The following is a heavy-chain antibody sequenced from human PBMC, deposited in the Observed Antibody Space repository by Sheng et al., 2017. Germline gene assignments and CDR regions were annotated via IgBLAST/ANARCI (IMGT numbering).Heavy chain of an antibody. CDR1: GFTFSSYA. D-gene: IGHD3-10*01. CDR2: ISYDGSNK. V-gene: IGHV3-30*04. CDR3: ARGLIVGGSGSYYNLYFDY. Sequence: QVQLVESGGGVVQPGRSLRLSCAASGFTFSSYAMHWVRQAPGKGLEWVAVISYDGSNKYYADSVKGRFTISRDNSKNTLYLQMNSLRAEDTAVYYCARGLIVGGSGSYYNLYFDYWGQGTLVTVSS. J-gene: IGHJ4*02.